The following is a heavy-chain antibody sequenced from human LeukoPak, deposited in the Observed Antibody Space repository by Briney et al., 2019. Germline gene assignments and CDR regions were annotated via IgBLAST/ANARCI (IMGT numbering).Heavy chain of an antibody. J-gene: IGHJ4*02. V-gene: IGHV4-39*07. Sequence: SETLSLTCTVSGGSISSGGYYWSWIRQPPGKGLEWIGEINHSGSTNYNPSLKSRVTISVDTSKNQFSLKLSSVTAADTAVYYCASDLRDGYNAADYWGQGTLVTVSS. D-gene: IGHD5-24*01. CDR2: INHSGST. CDR1: GGSISSGGYY. CDR3: ASDLRDGYNAADY.